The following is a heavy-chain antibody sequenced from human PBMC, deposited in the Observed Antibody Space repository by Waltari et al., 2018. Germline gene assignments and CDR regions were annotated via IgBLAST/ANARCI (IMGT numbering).Heavy chain of an antibody. CDR2: INPKSGGT. J-gene: IGHJ4*02. CDR3: ARRSCNGECYAPYVY. V-gene: IGHV1-2*04. D-gene: IGHD2-8*01. Sequence: QVQLVQSAAEVTKPGASVNVSCTPSGSTSTDYCLNLGRPAPAPVLHWVRQAPGQGLEWMGWINPKSGGTYYAQTFQGCVTMTRDTSTSTVYMELSSLKSDDTAVYYCARRSCNGECYAPYVYWGQGTLVTVSS. CDR1: GSTSTDYC.